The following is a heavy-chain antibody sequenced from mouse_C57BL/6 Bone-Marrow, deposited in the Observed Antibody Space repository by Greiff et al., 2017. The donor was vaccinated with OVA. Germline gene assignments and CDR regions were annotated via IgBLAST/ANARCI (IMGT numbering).Heavy chain of an antibody. Sequence: EVHLVESGGGLVQPGGSLKLSCAASGFTFSDYGMAWVRQAPRKGPEWVAFISNLAYSIYYADTVTGRFTLSRENAKNTLYLEMSSLRSEDTAMYYCARQTPPLGYYAMDYWGQGTSVTVSS. CDR2: ISNLAYSI. CDR3: ARQTPPLGYYAMDY. V-gene: IGHV5-15*01. D-gene: IGHD3-3*01. CDR1: GFTFSDYG. J-gene: IGHJ4*01.